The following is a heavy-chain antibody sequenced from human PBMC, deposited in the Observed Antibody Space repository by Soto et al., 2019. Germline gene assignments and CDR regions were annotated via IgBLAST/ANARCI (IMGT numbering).Heavy chain of an antibody. D-gene: IGHD3-3*01. J-gene: IGHJ5*02. CDR1: GYTFTSYG. CDR3: ARDSPSIFGVVRNWFDP. Sequence: APVKVSCKASGYTFTSYGISWVGQAPGQGLEGMGGISAYNGNTNYAQKLQGRVTMTTDTSTSTAYMELRSLRSDDTAVYYCARDSPSIFGVVRNWFDPWGQGTLVTVSS. V-gene: IGHV1-18*04. CDR2: ISAYNGNT.